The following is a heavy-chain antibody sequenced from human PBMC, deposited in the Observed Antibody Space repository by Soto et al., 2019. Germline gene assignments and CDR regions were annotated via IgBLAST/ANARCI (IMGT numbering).Heavy chain of an antibody. D-gene: IGHD2-15*01. J-gene: IGHJ5*02. V-gene: IGHV4-59*08. CDR2: IYYSGST. CDR1: GGSISSYY. Sequence: SETLSLTCTVSGGSISSYYWSWIRQPPGKGLEWIGYIYYSGSTNYNPSLKSRVTISVDTSKNQFSLKLSSVTAADTAVYYCARRGYCSGVRCDHWFDPRGQGTLVTVSS. CDR3: ARRGYCSGVRCDHWFDP.